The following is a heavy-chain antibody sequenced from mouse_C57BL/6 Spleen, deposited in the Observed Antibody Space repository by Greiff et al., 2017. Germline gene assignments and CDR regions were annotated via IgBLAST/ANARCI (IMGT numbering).Heavy chain of an antibody. D-gene: IGHD3-3*01. CDR2: IDPENGDT. CDR3: TTRGDGMDY. J-gene: IGHJ2*01. Sequence: EVQLQESGAELVRPGASVKLSCTASGFNIKDDYMHWVKQRPEQGLEWIGWIDPENGDTEYASKFQGKATITADTSSNTAYLQLSSLTSEDTAVYYCTTRGDGMDYWGQGTTLTVSS. V-gene: IGHV14-4*01. CDR1: GFNIKDDY.